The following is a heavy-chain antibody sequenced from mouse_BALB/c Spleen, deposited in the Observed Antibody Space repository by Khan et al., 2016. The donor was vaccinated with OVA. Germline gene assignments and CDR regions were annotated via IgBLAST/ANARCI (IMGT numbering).Heavy chain of an antibody. CDR1: GYTFSNYW. V-gene: IGHV1-9*01. CDR3: ARRGVRWYFDV. Sequence: QVQLQQSGAELMKPGASVKISCKATGYTFSNYWIEWIKQRPGHGLEWIGEILPGSGSIKYNENLKGKATFTAVTSSNTAYMQLSSLTSEDSAVYYWARRGVRWYFDVWGAGTTVTVSS. CDR2: ILPGSGSI. D-gene: IGHD2-14*01. J-gene: IGHJ1*01.